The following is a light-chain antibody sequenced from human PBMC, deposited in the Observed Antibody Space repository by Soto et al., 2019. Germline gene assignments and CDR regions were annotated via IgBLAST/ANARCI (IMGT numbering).Light chain of an antibody. CDR2: DAP. J-gene: IGKJ4*01. CDR1: QSVSIY. CDR3: KQRVDWLT. V-gene: IGKV3-11*01. Sequence: EIVLTQSPGTLSLSPGDRATLSCRASQSVSIYLAWYPQKPGQAPRLLIYDAPNRETGIPARVTGSGSGTDCSLTICRVVPEHFAVYYCKQRVDWLTFGGGTKLEIK.